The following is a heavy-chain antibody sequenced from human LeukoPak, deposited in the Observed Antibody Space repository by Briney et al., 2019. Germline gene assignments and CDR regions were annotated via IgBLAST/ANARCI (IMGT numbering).Heavy chain of an antibody. D-gene: IGHD2-15*01. Sequence: SETLSLTCTVSGGSISSYYWSWIRQPPGKGLEWIGYIYCSGSTNYNPSLKSRVTISVDTSKNQFSLKLSSVTAADTAVYYCARHVDCSGGSCYSWYFDLWGRGTLVTVSS. V-gene: IGHV4-59*08. CDR1: GGSISSYY. CDR2: IYCSGST. CDR3: ARHVDCSGGSCYSWYFDL. J-gene: IGHJ2*01.